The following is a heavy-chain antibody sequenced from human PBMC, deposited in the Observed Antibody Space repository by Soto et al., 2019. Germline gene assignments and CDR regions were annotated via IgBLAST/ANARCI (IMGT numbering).Heavy chain of an antibody. Sequence: GSLRLSCAASGFTFSSYAMSWVRQAPGKGLEGVSAIGGTGGGTYYADSVKGRFTISRDNSKNTLHLQMSRLRAEDTAVYYCASHPAYCSSTSCPHAGFDYWGQGTLVTVSS. CDR2: IGGTGGGT. J-gene: IGHJ4*02. CDR3: ASHPAYCSSTSCPHAGFDY. D-gene: IGHD2-2*01. CDR1: GFTFSSYA. V-gene: IGHV3-23*01.